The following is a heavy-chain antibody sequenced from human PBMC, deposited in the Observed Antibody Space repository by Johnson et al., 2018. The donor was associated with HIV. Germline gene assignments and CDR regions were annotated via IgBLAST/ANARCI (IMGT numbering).Heavy chain of an antibody. D-gene: IGHD3-22*01. CDR1: GFAVSSNY. J-gene: IGHJ3*02. CDR2: LYSAGSA. CDR3: ARAPPYYGGYSVSDAFDI. Sequence: VQLVESGGGLVRPGGSLRLSCAASGFAVSSNYMNWVRQTPGKGLEWVSILYSAGSAYYADSVKGRLTISRDNSKNTLYLQMNSLSPEDKAVYYCARAPPYYGGYSVSDAFDIWGQGTMVTVSS. V-gene: IGHV3-66*02.